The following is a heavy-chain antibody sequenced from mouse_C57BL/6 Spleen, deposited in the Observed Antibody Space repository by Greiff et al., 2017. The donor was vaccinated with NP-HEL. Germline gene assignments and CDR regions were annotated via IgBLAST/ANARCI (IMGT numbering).Heavy chain of an antibody. V-gene: IGHV1-53*01. CDR1: GYTFTSYW. CDR3: ARELYYGRAWFAY. J-gene: IGHJ3*01. CDR2: INPSNGGT. D-gene: IGHD1-1*01. Sequence: QVQLQQPGTELVKPGASVKLSCKASGYTFTSYWMHWVKQRPGQGLEWIGNINPSNGGTKYNEKFKSKATLTVDKSSSTAYMQLSSLTSDDSAVYYCARELYYGRAWFAYWGQGTLVTVSA.